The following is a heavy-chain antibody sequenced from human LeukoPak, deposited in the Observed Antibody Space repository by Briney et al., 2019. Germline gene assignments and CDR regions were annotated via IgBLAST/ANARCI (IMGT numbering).Heavy chain of an antibody. J-gene: IGHJ4*02. CDR1: GFTFRNYA. CDR3: AKARGYSGHDYLGSFDY. Sequence: PGGSLRLFCVASGFTFRNYAMSWVRQAPGKGLEWVSSISGSGGTTYYTDSVKGRFTISRDNSKSTLYLQMNSLRVEDTAVYYCAKARGYSGHDYLGSFDYWGQGTLVTVSS. CDR2: ISGSGGTT. V-gene: IGHV3-23*01. D-gene: IGHD5-12*01.